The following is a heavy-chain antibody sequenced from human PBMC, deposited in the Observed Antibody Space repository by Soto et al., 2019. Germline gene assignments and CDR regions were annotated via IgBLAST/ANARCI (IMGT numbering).Heavy chain of an antibody. D-gene: IGHD6-25*01. J-gene: IGHJ4*02. V-gene: IGHV4-31*02. CDR2: IYYSGST. CDR1: GGSISSGGYY. CDR3: ARGRGYNSDY. Sequence: SETLSLTWTVSGGSISSGGYYWSWIRQHPGKGLEWIGYIYYSGSTYYNPSLKSRVTISVDTSKNQFSLKLSSVTAADTAVYYCARGRGYNSDYWGQGTLVTVSS.